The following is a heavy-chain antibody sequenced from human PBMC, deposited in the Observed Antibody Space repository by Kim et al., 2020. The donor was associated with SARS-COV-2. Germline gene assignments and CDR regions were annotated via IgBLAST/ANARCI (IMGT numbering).Heavy chain of an antibody. CDR3: ARGGYSGYDSSVSAY. V-gene: IGHV1-69*13. CDR1: GGTFSSYA. Sequence: SVKVSCKASGGTFSSYAISWVRQAPGQGLEWMGGIIPIFGTANYAQKFQGRVTITADESTSTAYMELSSLRSEDTAVYYCARGGYSGYDSSVSAYWGQGTLVTVSS. J-gene: IGHJ4*02. D-gene: IGHD5-12*01. CDR2: IIPIFGTA.